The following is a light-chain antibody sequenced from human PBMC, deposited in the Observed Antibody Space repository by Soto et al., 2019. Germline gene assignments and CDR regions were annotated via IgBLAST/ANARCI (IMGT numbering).Light chain of an antibody. V-gene: IGKV3-20*01. Sequence: EVVLTQSPGTLSLSPGERATLSCRASQSISGSSFAWYQQKPGQAPRLLIYGASNKATGIPARFRCSGSGTDFTLNISGLESEDFAVYYCQHYGISPLFTFGPGTKVDIK. CDR2: GAS. J-gene: IGKJ3*01. CDR3: QHYGISPLFT. CDR1: QSISGSS.